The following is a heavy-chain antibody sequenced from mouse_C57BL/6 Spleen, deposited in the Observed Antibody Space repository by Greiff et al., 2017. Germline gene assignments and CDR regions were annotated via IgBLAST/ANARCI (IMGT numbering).Heavy chain of an antibody. CDR2: IRKKANNHAT. D-gene: IGHD2-10*01. J-gene: IGHJ3*01. V-gene: IGHV6-6*01. CDR1: GFTFSDAW. CDR3: TGAYPGIWFAY. Sequence: EVKVEESGGGLVQPGGSMKLSCAASGFTFSDAWMDWVRQSPEKGLEWVAEIRKKANNHATYYAESVKGRFTIARDDSKSIVYLQMNSLRAEDTGIYYCTGAYPGIWFAYWGQVTLVTVSA.